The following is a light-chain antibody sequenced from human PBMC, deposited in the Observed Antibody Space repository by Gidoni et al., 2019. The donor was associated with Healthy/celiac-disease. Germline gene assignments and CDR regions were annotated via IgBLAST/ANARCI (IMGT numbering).Light chain of an antibody. CDR3: QQRSNWPPLT. J-gene: IGKJ4*01. CDR2: DAS. Sequence: EIVLTQSPATLSLSPGERATLSCTASHSVSSYLAWYPQQPGQAPRLLIYDASNRATGIPARFSGSGSGTDFTLTISSLEPEDFAVYYCQQRSNWPPLTFGGGTKVEIK. CDR1: HSVSSY. V-gene: IGKV3-11*01.